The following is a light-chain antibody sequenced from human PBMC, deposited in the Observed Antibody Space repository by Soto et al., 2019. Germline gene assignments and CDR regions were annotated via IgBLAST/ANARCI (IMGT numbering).Light chain of an antibody. CDR1: QDIGTA. CDR2: SAS. V-gene: IGKV1D-13*01. J-gene: IGKJ4*01. CDR3: QQFKHSPLT. Sequence: AIQLTQSPSSLSASVGDRVTIACRTGQDIGTALAWYRQKPGRAPELLIYSASTLHTGVSSRFAGGGSATDFTLTISSLQPEDFADYFCQQFKHSPLTFGGGTKVQI.